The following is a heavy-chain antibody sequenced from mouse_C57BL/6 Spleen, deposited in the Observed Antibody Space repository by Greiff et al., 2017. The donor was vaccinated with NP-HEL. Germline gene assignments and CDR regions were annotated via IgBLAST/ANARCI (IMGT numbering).Heavy chain of an antibody. Sequence: EVQLVESGAELVRPGASVKLSCTASGFNIKDDYMHWVKQRPEQGLEWIGWIDPENGDTEYASKFQGKATITADTSSNTAYLQLSSLTSEDTAVYYCTTGVVAKGDYFDYWGQGTTLTVSS. CDR2: IDPENGDT. J-gene: IGHJ2*01. V-gene: IGHV14-4*01. D-gene: IGHD1-1*01. CDR3: TTGVVAKGDYFDY. CDR1: GFNIKDDY.